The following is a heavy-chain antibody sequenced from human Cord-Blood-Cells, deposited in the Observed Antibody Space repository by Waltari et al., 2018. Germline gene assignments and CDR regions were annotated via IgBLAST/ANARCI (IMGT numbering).Heavy chain of an antibody. D-gene: IGHD7-27*01. J-gene: IGHJ4*02. V-gene: IGHV6-1*01. CDR2: TYYRSKWYN. Sequence: QVQLQQSGPGLVKPSQTLSLTCATSGDVFSSHSTAWTWTRQPPSRGLEWLGRTYYRSKWYNDYAVSVKSRITINPDTSKNQFSLQLNSVTPEDTAVYYCARDTWGYPYFDYWGQGTLVTVSS. CDR1: GDVFSSHSTA. CDR3: ARDTWGYPYFDY.